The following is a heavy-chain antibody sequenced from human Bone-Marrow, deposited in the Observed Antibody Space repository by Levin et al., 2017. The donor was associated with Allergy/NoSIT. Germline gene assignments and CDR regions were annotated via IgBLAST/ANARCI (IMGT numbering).Heavy chain of an antibody. CDR2: IYWDDDK. CDR1: GFSLSTSGVG. D-gene: IGHD1-14*01. J-gene: IGHJ4*02. Sequence: GSGPTLVKPTQTLTLTCTFSGFSLSTSGVGVGWIRQPPGKALEWLALIYWDDDKRYSPSLKSRLTITKDTSKNQVVLTMTNMDPVDTATYYCAQNPCMAALCSRRKEPQFDYWGQGTLVTVSS. V-gene: IGHV2-5*02. CDR3: AQNPCMAALCSRRKEPQFDY.